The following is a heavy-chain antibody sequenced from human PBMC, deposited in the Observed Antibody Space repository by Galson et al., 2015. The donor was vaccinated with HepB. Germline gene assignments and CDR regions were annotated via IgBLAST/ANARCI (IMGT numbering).Heavy chain of an antibody. Sequence: SLRLSCAASGFTVSSNYMSWVRQAPGKGLEWVSVIYSGGSTYYADSVKGRFTISRDNSKNTLYLQMNSLRAEDTAVYYCASRYYDSSGYYYEDAFDIWGQGTMVTVSS. J-gene: IGHJ3*02. D-gene: IGHD3-22*01. CDR3: ASRYYDSSGYYYEDAFDI. V-gene: IGHV3-66*01. CDR1: GFTVSSNY. CDR2: IYSGGST.